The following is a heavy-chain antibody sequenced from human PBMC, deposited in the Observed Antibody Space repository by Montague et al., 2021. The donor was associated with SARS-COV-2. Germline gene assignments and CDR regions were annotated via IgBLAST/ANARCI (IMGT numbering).Heavy chain of an antibody. D-gene: IGHD1-1*01. CDR2: PYYRSKWYN. J-gene: IGHJ6*02. V-gene: IGHV6-1*01. CDR3: TSGREGNYNVMDV. Sequence: CAISGDSVSSNSATWNWLRQSPSRRLEWLGRPYYRSKWYNDYAVSVRGRVTINPDTSKNQFSLQLNSVTPEDTAIYYCTSGREGNYNVMDVWGQGTTVTVSS. CDR1: GDSVSSNSAT.